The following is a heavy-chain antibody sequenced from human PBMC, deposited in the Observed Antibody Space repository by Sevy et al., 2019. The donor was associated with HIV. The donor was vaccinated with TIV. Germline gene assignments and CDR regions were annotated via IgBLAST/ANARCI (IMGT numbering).Heavy chain of an antibody. CDR3: AGDDGNYCFHY. CDR2: IKQDAGQK. J-gene: IGHJ4*02. V-gene: IGHV3-7*01. D-gene: IGHD1-7*01. CDR1: GFTFSKYW. Sequence: GGSLRLSCAASGFTFSKYWMGWVRQAPGKGLEWVANIKQDAGQKNYVDSVKGRFTITRDNAKNSLYLQMNSLRAEDTAVYFCAGDDGNYCFHYWGQGTLVTVSS.